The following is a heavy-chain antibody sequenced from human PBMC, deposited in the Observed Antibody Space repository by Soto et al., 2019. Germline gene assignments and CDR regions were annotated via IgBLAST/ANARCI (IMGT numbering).Heavy chain of an antibody. V-gene: IGHV4-59*13. CDR2: MYSSGCT. CDR1: GGSISSYY. J-gene: IGHJ4*02. D-gene: IGHD6-6*01. CDR3: ARAIAGRPDVFDY. Sequence: SETLSLTCTVSGGSISSYYWSWIRQPPGNGLEWIGYMYSSGCTKYNPSLKSRVTISVDTSKNQFSLKLSFVTAADSAVYYCARAIAGRPDVFDYWGQGSLVTVSS.